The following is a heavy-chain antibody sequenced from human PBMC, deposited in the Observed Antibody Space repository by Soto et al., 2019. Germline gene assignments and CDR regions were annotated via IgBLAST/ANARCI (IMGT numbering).Heavy chain of an antibody. CDR1: GFTFSTSS. D-gene: IGHD3-16*01. V-gene: IGHV3-23*01. CDR2: ISGSGDIT. Sequence: EVQVLESGGDLVQPGGSLRLTCAVSGFTFSTSSMNWVRQAPGKGLEWVSSISGSGDITYYADSVKGRFTTSRDNSKSTVYIQMNSLRVEDTAVYHWAKVWDASIADEFAIWGQGTMVTVSS. CDR3: AKVWDASIADEFAI. J-gene: IGHJ3*02.